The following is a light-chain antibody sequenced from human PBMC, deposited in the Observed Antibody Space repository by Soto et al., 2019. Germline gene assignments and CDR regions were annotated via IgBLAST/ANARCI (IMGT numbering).Light chain of an antibody. J-gene: IGLJ1*01. CDR2: DVS. V-gene: IGLV2-14*03. CDR3: SSYTSTSTYV. CDR1: SSDIGNYNY. Sequence: QSVLTQPDFVSGSPGQSVAISCTAASSDIGNYNYVSWYQQRPGKVPKLIIHDVSDRPSGVSDRFSGSKSGNTASLTISGLQAEDEADYYCSSYTSTSTYVFGTGTKLTVL.